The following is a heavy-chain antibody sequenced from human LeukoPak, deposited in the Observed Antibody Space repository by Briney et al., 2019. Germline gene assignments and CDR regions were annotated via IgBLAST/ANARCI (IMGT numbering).Heavy chain of an antibody. CDR1: GGSISSYY. D-gene: IGHD3-10*01. V-gene: IGHV4-59*01. Sequence: PSETLSLTCTVSGGSISSYYWSWIRQPPGKGLEWIGYIYYSGSTNYNPSLKSRVTISVDTSKNQLSLKLSSVTAADPAVSSCARTLWFGEWQFDYWGPGTLVTVSS. CDR2: IYYSGST. J-gene: IGHJ4*02. CDR3: ARTLWFGEWQFDY.